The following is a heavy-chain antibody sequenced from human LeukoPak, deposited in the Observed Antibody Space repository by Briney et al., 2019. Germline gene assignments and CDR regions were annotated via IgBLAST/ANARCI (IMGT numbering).Heavy chain of an antibody. CDR1: GGSISSYY. Sequence: SETLSLTCTVSGGSISSYYWSWLRQPPGKGLEWIGYIYYSGSTNYNPSLKSRVTISVDTSKNQFSLKLSSVTAADTAVYYCARVRSGSYSSLFDYWGQGTLVTVSS. CDR3: ARVRSGSYSSLFDY. V-gene: IGHV4-59*01. D-gene: IGHD1-26*01. CDR2: IYYSGST. J-gene: IGHJ4*02.